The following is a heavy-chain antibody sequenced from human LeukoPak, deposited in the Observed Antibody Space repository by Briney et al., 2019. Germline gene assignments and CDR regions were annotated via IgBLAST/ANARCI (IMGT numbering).Heavy chain of an antibody. V-gene: IGHV4-30-4*01. CDR2: VYYSGST. J-gene: IGHJ6*02. D-gene: IGHD2-2*01. CDR1: GGSISSGDYY. Sequence: SQTLSLTCTVSGGSISSGDYYWSWIRQPPGKGLEWIGYVYYSGSTYYNPSLKSRVTISVDTSKNQFSLKLSSVTAADTAVYYCARGRDIVVVPAAIGERPYYYYGMDVWGQGTTVTVSS. CDR3: ARGRDIVVVPAAIGERPYYYYGMDV.